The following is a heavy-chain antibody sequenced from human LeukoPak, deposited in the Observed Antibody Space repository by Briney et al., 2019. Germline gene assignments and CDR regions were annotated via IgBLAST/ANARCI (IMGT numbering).Heavy chain of an antibody. CDR3: ARDLGPPSPIVVVPADDAFDI. Sequence: EASVKVSCKASGYTFTSYGISWVRQAPGQGLEWMGWISAYNGNTNYAQKLQGRVTMTTDTSTSTAYMELRSLRSDDTAVYYCARDLGPPSPIVVVPADDAFDIWGQGTMVTVSS. CDR1: GYTFTSYG. J-gene: IGHJ3*02. D-gene: IGHD2-2*01. V-gene: IGHV1-18*01. CDR2: ISAYNGNT.